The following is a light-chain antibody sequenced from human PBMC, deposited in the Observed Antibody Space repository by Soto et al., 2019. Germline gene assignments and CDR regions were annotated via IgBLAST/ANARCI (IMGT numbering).Light chain of an antibody. CDR2: GAS. J-gene: IGKJ1*01. CDR1: QSVSSSY. CDR3: QQYNNWPPWT. V-gene: IGKV3-15*01. Sequence: EIGLTQSPGTLSLSPGERATLSWRASQSVSSSYLAWYQQKPGQAPRLLIYGASTRATGIPARFSGSGSATEFTLTISSLQSEDFAVYYCQQYNNWPPWTFGQGTKVDIK.